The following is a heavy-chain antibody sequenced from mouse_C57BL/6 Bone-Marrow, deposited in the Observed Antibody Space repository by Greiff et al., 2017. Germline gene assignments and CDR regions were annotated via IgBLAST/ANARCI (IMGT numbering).Heavy chain of an antibody. J-gene: IGHJ3*01. CDR1: GYTFTSYW. CDR2: IDPTSGGT. V-gene: IGHV1-72*01. Sequence: VQLQQPGAELVKPGASVKLSCKASGYTFTSYWMPWVKQRPGRGLEWIGRIDPTSGGTKYNETFKSKATLTVYKPSSTAYMHLRSLTSEDSAVYYCASERWLVETWFAYWGQGTLVTVSA. CDR3: ASERWLVETWFAY. D-gene: IGHD1-1*01.